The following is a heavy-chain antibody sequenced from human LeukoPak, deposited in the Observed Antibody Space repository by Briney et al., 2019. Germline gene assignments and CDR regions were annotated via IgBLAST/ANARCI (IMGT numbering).Heavy chain of an antibody. J-gene: IGHJ4*02. D-gene: IGHD2-15*01. V-gene: IGHV3-74*01. CDR1: GITFSSYW. CDR3: VIDLGDYNDF. Sequence: GGSLRLSCAVSGITFSSYWMHWVRQDPGRGLLWVSRINTQGTYTNYADSVKGRFTISRDNAKNTLYLQMGSLRADDTAVYYCVIDLGDYNDFWGQGTLVSVSS. CDR2: INTQGTYT.